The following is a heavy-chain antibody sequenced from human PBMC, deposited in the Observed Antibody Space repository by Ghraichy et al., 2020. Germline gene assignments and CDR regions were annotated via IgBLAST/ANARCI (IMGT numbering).Heavy chain of an antibody. J-gene: IGHJ6*02. CDR1: GGPISTSRHY. D-gene: IGHD2-15*01. V-gene: IGHV4-39*01. CDR3: ARHDYCSGGGCLLSYYSHRMDV. CDR2: IYYSGST. Sequence: SETLSLTCTVSGGPISTSRHYWGWIRQPPGKGLEWIGTIYYSGSTYYNPSLKSRVTISVDTAKNQFSLKLSAVTAADTAVYYCARHDYCSGGGCLLSYYSHRMDVWGQGTPVTVSS.